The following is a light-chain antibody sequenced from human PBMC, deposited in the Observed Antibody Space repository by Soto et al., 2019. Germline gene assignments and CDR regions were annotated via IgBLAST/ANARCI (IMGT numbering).Light chain of an antibody. V-gene: IGKV1-5*03. CDR1: QSISGW. J-gene: IGKJ2*01. CDR3: QEYNSHSRYT. CDR2: KAS. Sequence: DIQMTQSPSTLSASVGDRVTITCRASQSISGWLAWYQQKPGKAPRLLIYKASSLQSGVPSRFSGNGSGTEFTLTLSSLQPDDYATYYCQEYNSHSRYTFGQGTKLEVK.